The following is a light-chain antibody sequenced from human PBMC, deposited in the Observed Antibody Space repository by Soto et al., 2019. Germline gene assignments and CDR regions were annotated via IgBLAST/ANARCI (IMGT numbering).Light chain of an antibody. CDR2: AAS. CDR3: QQTYSSPRT. CDR1: QSIRRS. Sequence: DIQMTQSPSSLSASVADRVTITCRASQSIRRSLNWYQQKPGKAPNLLIYAASSLQTGVPSRFTGSGSGTDFTLTISNLQPEDFAVYYCQQTYSSPRTFGQGTQVHI. V-gene: IGKV1-39*01. J-gene: IGKJ1*01.